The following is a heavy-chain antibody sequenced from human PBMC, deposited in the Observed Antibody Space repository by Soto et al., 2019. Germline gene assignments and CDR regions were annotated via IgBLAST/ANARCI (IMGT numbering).Heavy chain of an antibody. Sequence: EVQLVESGGGLVQPGGSLRLSCAASGFTFSSYWMHWVRQAPGKGLVWVSRINSDGSSTSYADSVKGRFTISRDNAKNTLYMQMNSLRAEDTAVYYCARDHVVSRNWFDPWGQGTLVTVSS. J-gene: IGHJ5*02. CDR2: INSDGSST. CDR1: GFTFSSYW. D-gene: IGHD2-21*01. CDR3: ARDHVVSRNWFDP. V-gene: IGHV3-74*01.